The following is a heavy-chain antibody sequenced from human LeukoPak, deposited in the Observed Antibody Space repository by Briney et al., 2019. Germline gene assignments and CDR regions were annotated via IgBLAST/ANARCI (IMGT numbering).Heavy chain of an antibody. J-gene: IGHJ4*02. Sequence: SETLSLTCTVSGVSITSYYWSWIRQPAGKGLEWIGRFYTSRSTNYNPSLTSRVTMSLDRAKNLLSLNLNSVTAADTAVYYCSRENGAFSPFGYWGQGILVTV. V-gene: IGHV4-4*07. D-gene: IGHD2-8*01. CDR1: GVSITSYY. CDR2: FYTSRST. CDR3: SRENGAFSPFGY.